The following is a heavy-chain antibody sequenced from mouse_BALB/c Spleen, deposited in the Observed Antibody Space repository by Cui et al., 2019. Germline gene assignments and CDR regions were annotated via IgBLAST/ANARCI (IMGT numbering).Heavy chain of an antibody. J-gene: IGHJ2*01. CDR1: GYTFTSYW. Sequence: QLQVQPPGGELEPPGASVTLFCKASGYTFTSYWMHWVKQRPGRGLEWIGRIDPNSGGTKYNEKFKSKATLTVDKPSSTAYMQLSSLTSEDSAVYYCARYDYYGSSYFDYWGQGTTLTVSS. V-gene: IGHV1-72*01. CDR2: IDPNSGGT. D-gene: IGHD1-1*01. CDR3: ARYDYYGSSYFDY.